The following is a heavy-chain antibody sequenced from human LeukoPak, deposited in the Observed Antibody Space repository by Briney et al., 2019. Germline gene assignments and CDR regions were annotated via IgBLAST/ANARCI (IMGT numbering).Heavy chain of an antibody. V-gene: IGHV3-30-3*01. CDR3: AKDRYSSSTYFDY. J-gene: IGHJ4*02. CDR1: GFTFSSYA. Sequence: GGSLSLSCAASGFTFSSYAMSWVRQAPGKGLEWVAVISYDGSNKYYADSVKGRFTISRDNSKNTLYLQMNSLRAEDTAVYYCAKDRYSSSTYFDYWGQGTLVTVSS. CDR2: ISYDGSNK. D-gene: IGHD6-13*01.